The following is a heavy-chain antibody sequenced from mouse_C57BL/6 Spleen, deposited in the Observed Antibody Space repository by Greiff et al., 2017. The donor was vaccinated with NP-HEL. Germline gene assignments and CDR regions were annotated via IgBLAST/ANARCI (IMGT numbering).Heavy chain of an antibody. J-gene: IGHJ4*01. V-gene: IGHV1-69*01. CDR2: IDPSDSYT. CDR1: GYTFTSYW. D-gene: IGHD2-5*01. CDR3: ARGYSNYFYYYAMDY. Sequence: QVQLQQPGAELVMPGASVKLSCKASGYTFTSYWMHWVKQRPGQGLEWIGEIDPSDSYTNYNQKFKGKSTLTVDKSSSTAYMQLSSLTSEDSAVYYCARGYSNYFYYYAMDYWGQGTSVTVSS.